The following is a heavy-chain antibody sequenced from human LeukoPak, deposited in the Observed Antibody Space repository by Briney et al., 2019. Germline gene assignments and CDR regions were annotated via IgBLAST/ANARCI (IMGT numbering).Heavy chain of an antibody. J-gene: IGHJ5*02. V-gene: IGHV4-34*01. D-gene: IGHD4/OR15-4a*01. CDR3: ARLNNWFDP. Sequence: SETLSLTCAVYGGSFSGYYWSWIRQPPGKGLEWIGEIDHSGSTNYNPSLKSRVTISVDTSKNQFSLKLSSVTAADTAVYYCARLNNWFDPWGQGTRVTVSS. CDR1: GGSFSGYY. CDR2: IDHSGST.